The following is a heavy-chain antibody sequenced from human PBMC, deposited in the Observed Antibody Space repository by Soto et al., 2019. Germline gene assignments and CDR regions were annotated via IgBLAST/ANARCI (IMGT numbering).Heavy chain of an antibody. D-gene: IGHD4-17*01. J-gene: IGHJ5*02. CDR3: ATGDYDNPSVWFDP. Sequence: EVQLLESGGGLVQPGGSLRLSCAASGFTLSSYAMSWVRQAPGKGLEWVSAISGSGGSTYYADSVKGRFTISRDNSKNTLYLQMNSLRAEDTAVYYCATGDYDNPSVWFDPWGQGTLVTVSS. CDR2: ISGSGGST. CDR1: GFTLSSYA. V-gene: IGHV3-23*01.